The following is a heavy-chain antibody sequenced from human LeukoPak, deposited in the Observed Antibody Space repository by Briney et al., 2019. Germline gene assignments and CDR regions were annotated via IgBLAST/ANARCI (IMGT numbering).Heavy chain of an antibody. CDR2: ISWNSGSI. Sequence: GRSLRLSCAASGFTSDDYAMHWVRQAPGKGLEWVSGISWNSGSIGYADSVKGRFTISRDNAKNSLYLQMNSLRAEDTALYYCAKTRQWLVTDDAFDIWGQGTMVTVSS. V-gene: IGHV3-9*02. CDR1: GFTSDDYA. J-gene: IGHJ3*02. D-gene: IGHD6-19*01. CDR3: AKTRQWLVTDDAFDI.